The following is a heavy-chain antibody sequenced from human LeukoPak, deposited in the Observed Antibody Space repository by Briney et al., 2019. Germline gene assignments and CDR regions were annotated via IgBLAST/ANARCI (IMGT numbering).Heavy chain of an antibody. D-gene: IGHD3-10*01. CDR2: ISPDGSDT. CDR1: GYSFTNYW. J-gene: IGHJ6*02. V-gene: IGHV5-51*01. CDR3: ASRYYYGSGSQVNYYYYGMDV. Sequence: GESLKISCKGSGYSFTNYWIGWVRQMPGKGLEWMGIISPDGSDTRYSPSFQGQVTISADKSITTAYLQWSSLKASDTAMYYCASRYYYGSGSQVNYYYYGMDVWGQGTTVTVSS.